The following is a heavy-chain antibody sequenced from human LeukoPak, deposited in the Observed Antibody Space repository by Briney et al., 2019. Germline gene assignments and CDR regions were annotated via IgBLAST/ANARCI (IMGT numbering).Heavy chain of an antibody. D-gene: IGHD2-2*01. V-gene: IGHV4-59*08. J-gene: IGHJ6*02. CDR3: ARLSRMVPVANTYYHSMDV. CDR2: IHSSGST. Sequence: SETLSLTCTVSGGSITGHYWSWIRQPPEKGLEWIGYIHSSGSTNYNPSLKSRVALSVDSSKNQFSLEFSSVTAADTAVYFCARLSRMVPVANTYYHSMDVWGQGTTVTLSS. CDR1: GGSITGHY.